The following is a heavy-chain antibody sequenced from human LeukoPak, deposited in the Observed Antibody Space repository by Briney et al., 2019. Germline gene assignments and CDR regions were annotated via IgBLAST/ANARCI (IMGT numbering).Heavy chain of an antibody. CDR3: ARGDYGDQLFDY. V-gene: IGHV4-61*01. CDR1: GGSVSSGSYY. Sequence: SETLSLTCTVSGGSVSSGSYYWSWLRQPPGKGLEWIGYIYYSGSTNYNPSLKSRVTISVDTSKNQFSLKLSSVTAADTAVYYCARGDYGDQLFDYWGQGTLVTVSS. J-gene: IGHJ4*02. D-gene: IGHD4-17*01. CDR2: IYYSGST.